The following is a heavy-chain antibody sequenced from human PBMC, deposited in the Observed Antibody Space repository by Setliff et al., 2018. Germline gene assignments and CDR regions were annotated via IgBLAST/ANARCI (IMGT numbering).Heavy chain of an antibody. Sequence: SETLSLTCTVSGGSMSSGPNYWSWIRQPAGRGLEWVGRVYSSVYSSGITSYNPSLKSRVTISMDTSKNQFVLNLKSVTAADTAVYYCVRDRTAYSYGLDVWGQGTTVTVSS. CDR1: GGSMSSGPNY. CDR2: VYSSVYSSGIT. V-gene: IGHV4-61*02. J-gene: IGHJ6*02. CDR3: VRDRTAYSYGLDV. D-gene: IGHD5-18*01.